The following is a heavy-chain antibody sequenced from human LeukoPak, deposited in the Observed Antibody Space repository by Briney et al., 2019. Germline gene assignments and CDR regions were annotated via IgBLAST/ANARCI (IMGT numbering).Heavy chain of an antibody. CDR1: GGSISSYY. CDR2: IYYSGST. D-gene: IGHD2-15*01. J-gene: IGHJ6*04. Sequence: SETLSLTCTVSGGSISSYYWSWLRQPPGKGLEWGGYIYYSGSTNYNPSLKSRVTISVDTSKNQFSLKLSSVTAADTAVYYCARTPPYCSGGSCYPVIYYYGMDVWGKGTTVTVSS. V-gene: IGHV4-59*01. CDR3: ARTPPYCSGGSCYPVIYYYGMDV.